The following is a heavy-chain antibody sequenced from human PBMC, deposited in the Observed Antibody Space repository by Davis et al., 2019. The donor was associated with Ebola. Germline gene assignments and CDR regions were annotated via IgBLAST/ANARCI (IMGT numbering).Heavy chain of an antibody. CDR2: ISGGGGST. CDR3: AKGDTAKD. D-gene: IGHD5-18*01. V-gene: IGHV3-23*01. CDR1: GFTFSSYW. J-gene: IGHJ4*02. Sequence: GESLKISCAASGFTFSSYWMSWVRQAPGKGLEWVSGISGGGGSTYYADSVKGRFSISRDNSKDTLYLQMNSLRGEDTAVYYCAKGDTAKDWGQGTLVTVSS.